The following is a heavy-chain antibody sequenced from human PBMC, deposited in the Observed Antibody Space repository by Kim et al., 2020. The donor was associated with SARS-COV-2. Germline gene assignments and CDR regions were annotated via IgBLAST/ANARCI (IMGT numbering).Heavy chain of an antibody. J-gene: IGHJ5*02. V-gene: IGHV4-59*08. CDR1: SGSISSYY. CDR2: IYYSGST. D-gene: IGHD3-10*01. CDR3: ARLSITMVRGVIRWWFDP. Sequence: SETLSLTCTVSSGSISSYYWSLIRQPPGKGLEWIGYIYYSGSTNYNPSLKSRVTISVDTSKNQFSLTLSPVTAADTAVYYCARLSITMVRGVIRWWFDPWGQGTLVTVSS.